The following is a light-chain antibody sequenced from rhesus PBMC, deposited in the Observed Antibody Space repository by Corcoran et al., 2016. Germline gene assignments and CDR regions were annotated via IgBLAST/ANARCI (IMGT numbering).Light chain of an antibody. CDR2: RSS. J-gene: IGKJ4*01. Sequence: DIQMTQSPSSLSASVGDRVTITCRASQGISNWLAWYQQKPGKAPKLLIYRSSNLETGAPSRFTGSGFGTDFTPTISSLQPEDIATDYCQQHDNSPPTFGGGTKVEIK. CDR3: QQHDNSPPT. CDR1: QGISNW. V-gene: IGKV1-69*01.